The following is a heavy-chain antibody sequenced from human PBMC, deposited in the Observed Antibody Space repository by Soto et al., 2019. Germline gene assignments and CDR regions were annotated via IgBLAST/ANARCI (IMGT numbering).Heavy chain of an antibody. D-gene: IGHD1-26*01. J-gene: IGHJ6*02. CDR2: IWHDGNNK. CDR1: GFTFSNYG. CDR3: ASDLVGASDSYGLDV. Sequence: GGSLRLSCAASGFTFSNYGMLWVRQAPGKGLEWVAIIWHDGNNKYYADSVRGRFIISRDNSKNRLYLQMNSLRAEDTAVYYCASDLVGASDSYGLDVWGQGTPVTVYS. V-gene: IGHV3-33*01.